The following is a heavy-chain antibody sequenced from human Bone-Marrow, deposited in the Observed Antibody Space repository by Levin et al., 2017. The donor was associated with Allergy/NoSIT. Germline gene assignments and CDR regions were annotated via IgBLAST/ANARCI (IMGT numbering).Heavy chain of an antibody. CDR2: ISAGGGTT. D-gene: IGHD6-19*01. CDR1: GFIFGNYA. J-gene: IGHJ4*02. CDR3: ASRIVVAGSESPLDF. V-gene: IGHV3-23*01. Sequence: PGGSLRLSCAASGFIFGNYAMSWVRQAPGKGLEWVSAISAGGGTTFYADSVKGRFTTSRGDSENTLYLQMDSLRAEDTAIYYCASRIVVAGSESPLDFWGQGIQVTVSS.